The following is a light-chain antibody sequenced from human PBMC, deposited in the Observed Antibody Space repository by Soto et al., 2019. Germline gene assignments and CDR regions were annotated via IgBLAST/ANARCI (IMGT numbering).Light chain of an antibody. J-gene: IGKJ4*01. CDR2: AAS. CDR3: LQDWKYPLT. CDR1: QGIRND. V-gene: IGKV1-6*02. Sequence: AVQMTQSPSSLSASVGDRVTITCRASQGIRNDLGWYQHKPGKAPKLLIYAASSLQSGVPSRFSGSGSGTDFTFTISSLQPEDFATYFCLQDWKYPLTFGGGTRVEVK.